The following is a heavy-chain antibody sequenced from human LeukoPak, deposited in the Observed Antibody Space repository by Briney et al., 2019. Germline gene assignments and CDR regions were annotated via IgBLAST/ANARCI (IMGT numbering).Heavy chain of an antibody. CDR1: GFTFSSYW. Sequence: PGGSLRLSCAASGFTFSSYWMTWVRQAPGKGLEWLANIKPDGSDKYYIESVKGRFTVSRDNAKNSLYLEMDSLGVEDTAIYFCARRSGRGGVQREIYGMDVWGQGTTVTVSS. CDR2: IKPDGSDK. J-gene: IGHJ6*02. CDR3: ARRSGRGGVQREIYGMDV. D-gene: IGHD5-18*01. V-gene: IGHV3-7*01.